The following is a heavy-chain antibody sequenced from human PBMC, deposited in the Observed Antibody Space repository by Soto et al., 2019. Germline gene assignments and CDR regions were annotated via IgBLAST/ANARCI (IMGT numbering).Heavy chain of an antibody. CDR1: GFTFSSYA. CDR3: ARERYSAADY. CDR2: ISSNGGST. D-gene: IGHD5-12*01. J-gene: IGHJ4*02. V-gene: IGHV3-64*01. Sequence: GGSLRLSCAASGFTFSSYAMHWVRQAPGKGLEYVSAISSNGGSTYYANSVKGRFTISRDNSKNTLYLQMGSLRAEDMAVYYCARERYSAADYWGQGTLVTVSS.